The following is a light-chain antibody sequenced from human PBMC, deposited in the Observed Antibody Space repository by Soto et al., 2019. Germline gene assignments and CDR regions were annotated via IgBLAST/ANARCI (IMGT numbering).Light chain of an antibody. CDR3: SSYTSSSVV. J-gene: IGLJ1*01. Sequence: QSALTQPASVSGSPGQSNTISCTGTSSDVGGYNYVSWYQQHPGKAPKLMIYEVSNRPSGVSNRFSGSKSGNTASLTISGLQAEDEADYYCSSYTSSSVVFGTGTKVTVL. CDR2: EVS. V-gene: IGLV2-14*01. CDR1: SSDVGGYNY.